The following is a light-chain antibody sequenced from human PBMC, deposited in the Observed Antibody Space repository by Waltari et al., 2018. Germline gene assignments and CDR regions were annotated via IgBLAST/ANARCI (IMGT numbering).Light chain of an antibody. CDR1: QSVLYPYNKKNY. V-gene: IGKV4-1*01. J-gene: IGKJ2*01. Sequence: DVVLTPPPHSMAVPLGEGALTICKSTQSVLYPYNKKNYLRWYQQKPGQPPKLLIYWASTRQSGVPDRFSGSGSGTDFTLTISSLQAEDVAIYYCQQYYSTSVTFGQGTKLEI. CDR3: QQYYSTSVT. CDR2: WAS.